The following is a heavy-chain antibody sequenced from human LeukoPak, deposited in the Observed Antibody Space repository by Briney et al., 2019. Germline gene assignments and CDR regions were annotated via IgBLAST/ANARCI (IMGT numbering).Heavy chain of an antibody. CDR1: GFTFSSYG. CDR2: IWYDGSNK. J-gene: IGHJ3*02. D-gene: IGHD3-16*01. CDR3: ARGLTAWDAFDI. Sequence: GGSPRLSCAASGFTFSSYGMHWVRQAPGKGLEWVAVIWYDGSNKYYADSVKGRFTISRDNSKNTLYLQMNSLRAEDTAVYYCARGLTAWDAFDIWGQGTMVTVSS. V-gene: IGHV3-33*01.